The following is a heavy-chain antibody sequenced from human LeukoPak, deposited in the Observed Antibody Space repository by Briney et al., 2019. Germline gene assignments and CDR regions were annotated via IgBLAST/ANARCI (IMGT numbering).Heavy chain of an antibody. CDR1: GFXFSNYN. D-gene: IGHD3-22*01. CDR2: MSTSGRAI. CDR3: ARVPLYDRSGYYFDY. J-gene: IGHJ4*02. Sequence: PGGSLRLSCAASGFXFSNYNINWVRQAPGKGREWVSDMSTSGRAIFYADSVEGRFTISRDNAKNSLFLQMNSLRDEDTAVYYCARVPLYDRSGYYFDYWGLGTLVTVSS. V-gene: IGHV3-48*02.